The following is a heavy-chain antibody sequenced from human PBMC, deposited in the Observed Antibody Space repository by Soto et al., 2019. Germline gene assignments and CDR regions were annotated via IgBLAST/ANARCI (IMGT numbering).Heavy chain of an antibody. J-gene: IGHJ4*02. CDR1: GGSISSGNHY. D-gene: IGHD5-18*01. CDR2: IDASGNT. CDR3: AREPGYSFGSGYYFDY. V-gene: IGHV4-30-4*01. Sequence: SETLSLTCTVSGGSISSGNHYWSWIRQPPGKGLAWIGYIDASGNTYHNPSLKSQITISADTSKNQFSLKVNSVTAADTAVYYCAREPGYSFGSGYYFDYWGQGTLVTVSS.